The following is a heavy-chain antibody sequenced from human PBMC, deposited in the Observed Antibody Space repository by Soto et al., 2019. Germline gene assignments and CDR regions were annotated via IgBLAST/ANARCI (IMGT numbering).Heavy chain of an antibody. J-gene: IGHJ5*02. CDR3: ARRRRGGYWFAP. CDR1: GGSINSDDHY. V-gene: IGHV4-30-4*01. CDR2: IYKSGTT. Sequence: KPSETLSLTCSVSGGSINSDDHYWTWIRQPPGKGLEWIGSIYKSGTTNYNPSLKSRITVSIDTSKNQFSLNLTSVTAADTALYYCARRRRGGYWFAPWGQGTPVTVSS.